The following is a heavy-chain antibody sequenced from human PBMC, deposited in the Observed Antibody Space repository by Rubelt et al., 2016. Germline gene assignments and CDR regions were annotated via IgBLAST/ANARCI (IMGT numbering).Heavy chain of an antibody. Sequence: VQLVESGGGVVQPGRSLRLSCAASGFTFSSYAMHWVRQAPGKGLEWVSGISWNSGSIGYADSVRGRFTISRDNAKNSLYLQMNSLRSEDTAFYYCTKEVESRGGYSGWFDYWGQGNLVAVSS. D-gene: IGHD5-12*01. CDR3: TKEVESRGGYSGWFDY. CDR1: GFTFSSYA. V-gene: IGHV3-9*01. CDR2: ISWNSGSI. J-gene: IGHJ5*01.